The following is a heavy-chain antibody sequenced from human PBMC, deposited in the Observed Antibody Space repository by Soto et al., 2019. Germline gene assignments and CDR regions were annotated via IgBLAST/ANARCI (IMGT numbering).Heavy chain of an antibody. Sequence: PGGSLRLSCAASGFTSSNYFMSWVRQAPGKGLEWVSAIRDSGATTYYTDSVKGRFSIFRDNSQSMLYLQMDSLRADDTAVYYCAKIVSRDFWVLAYWGQGTQVTVSS. J-gene: IGHJ4*02. CDR1: GFTSSNYF. D-gene: IGHD3-3*01. V-gene: IGHV3-23*01. CDR3: AKIVSRDFWVLAY. CDR2: IRDSGATT.